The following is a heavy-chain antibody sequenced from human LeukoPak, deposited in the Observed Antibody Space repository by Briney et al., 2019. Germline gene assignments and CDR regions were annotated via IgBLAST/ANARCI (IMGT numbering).Heavy chain of an antibody. J-gene: IGHJ4*02. CDR3: ARQSVVSPFDY. Sequence: SETLSLTCTVSGGSISSYYWSWIRQPPGKGLEWIGYIYYSGSTNCNPSLKSRVTISVDTSKNQFSLKLSSVTAADTAVYYCARQSVVSPFDYWGQGTLVTVSS. CDR2: IYYSGST. V-gene: IGHV4-59*08. D-gene: IGHD4-23*01. CDR1: GGSISSYY.